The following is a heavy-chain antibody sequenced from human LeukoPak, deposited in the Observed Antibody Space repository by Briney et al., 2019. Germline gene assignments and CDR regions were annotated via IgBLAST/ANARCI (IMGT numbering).Heavy chain of an antibody. CDR3: ARDQLLWFGELSPYYYYYYGMDV. V-gene: IGHV3-30*03. Sequence: GGSLRLSCAASGFTFSSYGMHWVRQAPGKGLEWVAVISYDGSNKYYADSVKGRFTISRDNSKNTLYLQMNSLRAEDTAVYYCARDQLLWFGELSPYYYYYYGMDVWGQGTTVTVSS. CDR2: ISYDGSNK. CDR1: GFTFSSYG. D-gene: IGHD3-10*01. J-gene: IGHJ6*02.